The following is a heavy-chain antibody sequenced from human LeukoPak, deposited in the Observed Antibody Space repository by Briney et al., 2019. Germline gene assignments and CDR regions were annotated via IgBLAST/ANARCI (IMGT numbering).Heavy chain of an antibody. CDR3: ARAQINYYYGLDAFDI. J-gene: IGHJ3*02. CDR2: ISSSSSTI. D-gene: IGHD3-10*01. V-gene: IGHV3-48*04. Sequence: SGGSLRLSCAASGFTFSSYSMNWVRQAPGKGLEWVSYISSSSSTIYYADSVKGRFTISRDNAKNSLYLQMNSLRAEDTAVYYCARAQINYYYGLDAFDIWGQGTMVTVSS. CDR1: GFTFSSYS.